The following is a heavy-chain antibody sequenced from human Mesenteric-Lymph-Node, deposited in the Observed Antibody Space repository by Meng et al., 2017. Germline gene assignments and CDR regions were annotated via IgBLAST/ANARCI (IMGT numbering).Heavy chain of an antibody. J-gene: IGHJ6*02. D-gene: IGHD3-10*01. V-gene: IGHV3-30*01. CDR2: ISYDGSNI. CDR3: ARDGGRYGSEPYGMDV. CDR1: GFIFSSYA. Sequence: GESLKISCAASGFIFSSYAVHWVRQAPGKGLEWVAFISYDGSNISYADSVKGRFTISRDNSKNTLYLQMNGLRPEDTAVYYCARDGGRYGSEPYGMDVWGQGTMVTVSS.